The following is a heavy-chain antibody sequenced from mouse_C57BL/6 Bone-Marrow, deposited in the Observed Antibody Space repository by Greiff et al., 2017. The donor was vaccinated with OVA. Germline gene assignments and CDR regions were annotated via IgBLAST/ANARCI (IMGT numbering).Heavy chain of an antibody. Sequence: QVQLQQPGAELVKPGASVKMSCKASGYTFTSYWITWVKQRPGKGLEWIGDIYPGSGSTHYNEQFKSKATVTVDPSSSTAYMQLSSLTSEDSAGDYCARRNAWFAYWGQGTLVTVSA. CDR1: GYTFTSYW. J-gene: IGHJ3*01. V-gene: IGHV1-55*01. CDR2: IYPGSGST. CDR3: ARRNAWFAY.